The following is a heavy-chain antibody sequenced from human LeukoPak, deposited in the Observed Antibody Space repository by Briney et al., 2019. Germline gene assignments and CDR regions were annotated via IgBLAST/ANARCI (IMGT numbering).Heavy chain of an antibody. V-gene: IGHV1-46*01. CDR2: INPSGGST. D-gene: IGHD3-22*01. Sequence: ASVKVSCKASGYTFTSYYMHWVRQAPGQGLEWMGIINPSGGSTSYAQKFQGRVTMTRDMSTSTVYMELSSLRSEDTAVYYCARDRRADSSGFYYYYYMDVWGKGTTVTVSS. CDR1: GYTFTSYY. J-gene: IGHJ6*03. CDR3: ARDRRADSSGFYYYYYMDV.